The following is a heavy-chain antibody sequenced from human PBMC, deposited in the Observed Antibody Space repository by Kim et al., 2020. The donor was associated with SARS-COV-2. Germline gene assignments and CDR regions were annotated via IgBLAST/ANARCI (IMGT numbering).Heavy chain of an antibody. Sequence: GGSLRLSCSASGFTFSSYAMHWVRQAPGKGLEYVSAISRNGGSTYYADSVKGRFTISRDNSKNTLSLQMSSLRAEDTAVYYCVKGDGYCGDDCYSGWIDSWGQGTLVTVSS. CDR2: ISRNGGST. D-gene: IGHD2-21*02. J-gene: IGHJ4*02. V-gene: IGHV3-64D*09. CDR3: VKGDGYCGDDCYSGWIDS. CDR1: GFTFSSYA.